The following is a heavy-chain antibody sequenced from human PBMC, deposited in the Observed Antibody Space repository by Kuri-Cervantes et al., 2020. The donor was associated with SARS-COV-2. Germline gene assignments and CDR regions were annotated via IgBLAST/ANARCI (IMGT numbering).Heavy chain of an antibody. CDR3: ARDMQILTGHYYLNFDY. CDR2: IKHDGGEE. Sequence: GGSLRLSCAVSGFTFSSYWMSWVRQAPGKGLEWVADIKHDGGEEYYVDSVKGRFTTSRDNAKNSLYLQMHSLRAEDTAVYYCARDMQILTGHYYLNFDYWGQGTLVTVSS. V-gene: IGHV3-7*05. CDR1: GFTFSSYW. D-gene: IGHD3-9*01. J-gene: IGHJ4*02.